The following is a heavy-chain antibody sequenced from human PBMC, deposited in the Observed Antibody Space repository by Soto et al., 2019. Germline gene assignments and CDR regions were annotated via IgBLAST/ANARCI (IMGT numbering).Heavy chain of an antibody. J-gene: IGHJ6*03. D-gene: IGHD3-16*01. Sequence: GGSLRLSCAASGFTFSSYAMNWVRQAPGKGLEWVSVISGSGGGTYYADSVKGRFTISRDNSKNTLYLHMNSLRVEDTAVYYCAKDPIPHDLYYYYVDVWGNGTTVTVSS. V-gene: IGHV3-23*01. CDR2: ISGSGGGT. CDR1: GFTFSSYA. CDR3: AKDPIPHDLYYYYVDV.